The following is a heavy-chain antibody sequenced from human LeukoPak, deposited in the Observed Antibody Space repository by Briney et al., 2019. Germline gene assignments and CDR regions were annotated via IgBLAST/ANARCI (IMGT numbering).Heavy chain of an antibody. CDR1: GYSFTGYY. D-gene: IGHD3-10*01. V-gene: IGHV1-2*02. CDR2: INPNSGGT. J-gene: IGHJ5*02. CDR3: ARANMVRGVGLFFDRNWFDP. Sequence: ASVKVSCKASGYSFTGYYLHWVRQAPGQGLEWMGWINPNSGGTNYAQKLQGRVTMTRDTSISTAYMELSGLRSDDTAVYYCARANMVRGVGLFFDRNWFDPWGQGTLVTVSS.